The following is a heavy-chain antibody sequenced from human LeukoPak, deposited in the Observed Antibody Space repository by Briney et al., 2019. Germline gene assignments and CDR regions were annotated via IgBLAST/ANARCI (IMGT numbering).Heavy chain of an antibody. CDR3: ARGPTRANSSDY. D-gene: IGHD2/OR15-2a*01. V-gene: IGHV3-7*01. Sequence: GGSLRLSCAASGFTFSSYWMSWVRQPPGKGLEWVAKIKQDGSEKYYVDSVKGRFTISRDNAKNSLYLQMNSLRAEDTAVYYCARGPTRANSSDYWGQGTLLTVSS. J-gene: IGHJ4*02. CDR1: GFTFSSYW. CDR2: IKQDGSEK.